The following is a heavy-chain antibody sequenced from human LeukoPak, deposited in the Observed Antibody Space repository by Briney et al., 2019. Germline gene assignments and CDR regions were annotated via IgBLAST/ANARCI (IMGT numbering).Heavy chain of an antibody. D-gene: IGHD3-9*01. V-gene: IGHV1-8*01. CDR2: TNPNSGNT. J-gene: IGHJ3*02. CDR3: ARVDSSTDAFDI. Sequence: GASVKVSCKASGYTFTSYDINWVRQATGQGLEWMGWTNPNSGNTGYAQKFQGRVTMTRNTSISTAYMELSSLRSEDTAVYYCARVDSSTDAFDIWGQGTMVTVSS. CDR1: GYTFTSYD.